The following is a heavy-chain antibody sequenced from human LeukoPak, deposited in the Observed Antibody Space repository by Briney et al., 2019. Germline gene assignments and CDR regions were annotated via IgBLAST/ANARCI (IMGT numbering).Heavy chain of an antibody. CDR2: ISSSRSYI. CDR1: GFTFSSYN. Sequence: GSLRLSCAASGFTFSSYNMNWVRQAPGKGLEWVSSISSSRSYIYYVDSVKGRFTISRDTAKNSLYLQMDSLRAEDTAVYYCARDPANGAFDYWGQGTLVTVSS. J-gene: IGHJ4*02. CDR3: ARDPANGAFDY. V-gene: IGHV3-21*01. D-gene: IGHD2-2*01.